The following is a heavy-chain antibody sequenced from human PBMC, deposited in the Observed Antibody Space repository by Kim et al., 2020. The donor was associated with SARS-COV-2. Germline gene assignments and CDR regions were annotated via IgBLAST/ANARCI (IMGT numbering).Heavy chain of an antibody. Sequence: ASVKVSCKASGYTFTSYYMHWVRQAPGQGLEWMGIINPSGGSTSYAQKFQGRVTMTRDTSTSTVYMELSSLRSEDTAVYYCARDPSSSSWYNYYYYGMDVWGQGTTVTVSS. D-gene: IGHD6-13*01. J-gene: IGHJ6*02. CDR1: GYTFTSYY. V-gene: IGHV1-46*01. CDR3: ARDPSSSSWYNYYYYGMDV. CDR2: INPSGGST.